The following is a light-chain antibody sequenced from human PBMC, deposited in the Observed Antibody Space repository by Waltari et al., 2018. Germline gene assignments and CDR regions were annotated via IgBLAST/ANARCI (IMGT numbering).Light chain of an antibody. CDR3: QQYNSYPSYT. Sequence: DIQMTQSPSTLSASVGDRVTITSRASQSISSWLAWYQQKPGKAPKLLIYDASSLESGVPSRFSGSGSGTEFTLTISSLQPDDFATYYCQQYNSYPSYTFGQGTKLEIK. CDR2: DAS. J-gene: IGKJ2*01. CDR1: QSISSW. V-gene: IGKV1-5*01.